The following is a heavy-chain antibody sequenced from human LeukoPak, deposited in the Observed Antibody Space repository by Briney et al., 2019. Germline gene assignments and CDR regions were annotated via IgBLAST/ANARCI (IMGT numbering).Heavy chain of an antibody. CDR3: AKDVGRDGYNFEVDY. D-gene: IGHD5-24*01. J-gene: IGHJ4*02. CDR2: ISWNSGSI. Sequence: GRSLRLSCAASGFTFDDYAMHWVRQAPGRGLEWVSGISWNSGSIDYADSVKGRFTISRDNAKNSLYLQMNSLRAEDTALYYCAKDVGRDGYNFEVDYWGQGTLVTVSS. V-gene: IGHV3-9*01. CDR1: GFTFDDYA.